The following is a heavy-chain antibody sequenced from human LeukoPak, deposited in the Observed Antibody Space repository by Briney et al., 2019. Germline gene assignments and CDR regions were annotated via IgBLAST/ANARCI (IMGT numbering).Heavy chain of an antibody. Sequence: ASVKVSCKASGDTFTSDVISWVRQAPGPGLEWMGWISAYNGNTNYAQKLQGRVTMTTDTTPRTACMEMRTPRSENTALYFSARGSGYNDYWGQRTLVTVSS. CDR2: ISAYNGNT. CDR3: ARGSGYNDY. D-gene: IGHD5-12*01. V-gene: IGHV1-18*01. CDR1: GDTFTSDV. J-gene: IGHJ4*02.